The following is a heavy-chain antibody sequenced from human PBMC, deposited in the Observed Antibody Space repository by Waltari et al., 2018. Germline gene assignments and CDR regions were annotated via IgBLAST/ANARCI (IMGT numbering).Heavy chain of an antibody. CDR1: GYSFTTYW. CDR3: ARLISGTYFDY. Sequence: EVLLVQSGAEVKKPGESLKISCQGSGYSFTTYWNGWVPQMPGKGLEWMGIIFPGGSDTRYSPSFQGQVTISADKSIGTAYLQWSSLKASDTAMYYCARLISGTYFDYWGQGTLVTVSS. D-gene: IGHD1-7*01. J-gene: IGHJ4*02. CDR2: IFPGGSDT. V-gene: IGHV5-51*01.